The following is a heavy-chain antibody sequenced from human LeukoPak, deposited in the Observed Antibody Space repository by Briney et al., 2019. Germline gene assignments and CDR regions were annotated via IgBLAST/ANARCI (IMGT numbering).Heavy chain of an antibody. D-gene: IGHD4-17*01. J-gene: IGHJ4*02. CDR2: IYYSGST. CDR3: ASTTVITRIDY. V-gene: IGHV4-28*01. Sequence: SETLSLTCAVSGYSIRSTNWWGWIRQPPGKGLEWIGYIYYSGSTYYTPSLKSRVTMSIDTSKNQFSLKLNSVTAVDTAVYYCASTTVITRIDYWGQGTLVTVSS. CDR1: GYSIRSTNW.